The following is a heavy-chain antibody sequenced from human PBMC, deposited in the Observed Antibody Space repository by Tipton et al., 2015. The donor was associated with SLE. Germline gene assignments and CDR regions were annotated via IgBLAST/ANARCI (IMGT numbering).Heavy chain of an antibody. CDR2: IYYSGST. D-gene: IGHD6-6*01. CDR1: GGSISSYY. V-gene: IGHV4-59*08. J-gene: IGHJ3*02. Sequence: TLSLTCTVSGGSISSYYWSWIRQPPGKGLEWIGYIYYSGSTNYNPSLKSRVTMSVDTSKNQFSLKLSSVTAADTAVYYCAEAARGLLGAFDIWGQGTMVTVSS. CDR3: AEAARGLLGAFDI.